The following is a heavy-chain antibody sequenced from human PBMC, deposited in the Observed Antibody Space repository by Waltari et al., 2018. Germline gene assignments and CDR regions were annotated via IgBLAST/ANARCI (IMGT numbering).Heavy chain of an antibody. V-gene: IGHV1-69*15. D-gene: IGHD4-17*01. J-gene: IGHJ1*01. CDR3: ARGGSVYGDYVSEYFQH. CDR1: GGTFSSYA. CDR2: IIPIFGTA. Sequence: QVQLVQSGAEVTKPGSSVTVSCKASGGTFSSYAISWVRQAPGQGLEWMGRIIPIFGTANYAQKFQGRVTITADESTSTAYMELSSLRSEDTAVYYCARGGSVYGDYVSEYFQHWGQGTLVTVSS.